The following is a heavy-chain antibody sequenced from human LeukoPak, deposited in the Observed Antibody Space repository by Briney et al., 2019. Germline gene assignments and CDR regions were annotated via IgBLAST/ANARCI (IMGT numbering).Heavy chain of an antibody. D-gene: IGHD3-22*01. Sequence: VASVKVSCKASGGTFSSYAISWVRQAPGQGLEWMGGIIPIFGTANYAQKFQGRVTITADESTSTAYMELSSLRSEDTAVYYCARCYYDSSGYYSTGDRCYFDYWGQGTLVTVSS. CDR3: ARCYYDSSGYYSTGDRCYFDY. CDR2: IIPIFGTA. CDR1: GGTFSSYA. J-gene: IGHJ4*02. V-gene: IGHV1-69*01.